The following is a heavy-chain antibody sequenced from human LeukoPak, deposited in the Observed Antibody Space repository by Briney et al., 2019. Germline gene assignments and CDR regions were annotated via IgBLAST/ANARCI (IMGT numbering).Heavy chain of an antibody. Sequence: RGSLRLSCAASGFTFRTYGMHRVRQAPGKGLEWVAVVSCDGNNNYYADSVKGRFTISRDSSKNTLYLQMNSLRAEDTAVYFCAKDHYYDILTGYYTGAFDIWGQGTMVSVSS. V-gene: IGHV3-30*18. CDR2: VSCDGNNN. J-gene: IGHJ3*02. CDR1: GFTFRTYG. D-gene: IGHD3-9*01. CDR3: AKDHYYDILTGYYTGAFDI.